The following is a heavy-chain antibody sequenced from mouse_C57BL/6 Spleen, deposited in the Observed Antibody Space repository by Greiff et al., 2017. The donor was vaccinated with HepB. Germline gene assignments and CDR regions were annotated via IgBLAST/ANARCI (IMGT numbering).Heavy chain of an antibody. CDR1: GFTFSSYA. J-gene: IGHJ2*01. V-gene: IGHV5-9-1*02. CDR3: TRGYYGRSPFDY. CDR2: ISSGGDYI. Sequence: EVMLVESGEGLVKPGGSLKLSCAASGFTFSSYAMSWVRQTPEKRLEWVAYISSGGDYIYYADTVKGRFTISRDNARNTLYLQMSSLKSEDTAMYYCTRGYYGRSPFDYWGQGTTLTVSS. D-gene: IGHD1-1*01.